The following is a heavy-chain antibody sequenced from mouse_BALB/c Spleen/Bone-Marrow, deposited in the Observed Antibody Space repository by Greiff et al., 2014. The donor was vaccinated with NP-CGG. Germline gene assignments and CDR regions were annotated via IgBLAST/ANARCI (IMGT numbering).Heavy chain of an antibody. D-gene: IGHD2-12*01. CDR1: GYIFVTYW. V-gene: IGHV1-7*01. CDR2: INPSTGYT. CDR3: VVWPYYAFDY. J-gene: IGHJ4*01. Sequence: VQLVESGAELAKPGASVKMSCKTSGYIFVTYWMHWVKQRPGQGLEWIGYINPSTGYTEYNQKFKDKSTLTADKSSNTAFTQLSSLTSADSAVYYCVVWPYYAFDYWGQGTSVTVSS.